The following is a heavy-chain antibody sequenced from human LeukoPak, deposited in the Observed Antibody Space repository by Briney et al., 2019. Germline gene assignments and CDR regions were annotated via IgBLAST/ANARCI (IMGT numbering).Heavy chain of an antibody. CDR3: AKTGGSGSYGSN. CDR1: GGSFSGYY. J-gene: IGHJ4*02. CDR2: INRSGST. Sequence: SSETLSLTCAVYGGSFSGYYWIWIRQPPGKGLEWIGEINRSGSTTYNPSLKSRVTISLDTSKNQFSLKLSSVTAADTAVYYCAKTGGSGSYGSNWGQGTLVTVSS. D-gene: IGHD3-10*01. V-gene: IGHV4-34*01.